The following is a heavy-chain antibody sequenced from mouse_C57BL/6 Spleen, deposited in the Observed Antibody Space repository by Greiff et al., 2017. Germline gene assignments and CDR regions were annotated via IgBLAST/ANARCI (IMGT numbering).Heavy chain of an antibody. CDR3: ARRQLRLLDY. D-gene: IGHD3-2*02. J-gene: IGHJ2*01. CDR1: GYTFTDYY. Sequence: EVQLQQSGPELVKPGASVKISCKASGYTFTDYYMNWVKQSHGKSLEWIGDINPNNGGTSYNQKFKGKATLTVDKSSSTAYMELRSLTSEDSAVYYCARRQLRLLDYWGQGTTRTVSS. V-gene: IGHV1-26*01. CDR2: INPNNGGT.